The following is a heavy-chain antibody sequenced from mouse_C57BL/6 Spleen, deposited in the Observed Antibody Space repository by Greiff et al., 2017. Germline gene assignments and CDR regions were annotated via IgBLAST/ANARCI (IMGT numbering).Heavy chain of an antibody. CDR2: ISSGGSYT. D-gene: IGHD1-1*01. Sequence: EVMLVESGGDLVKPGGSLKLSCAASGFTFSSYGMSWVRQTPDKRLEWVATISSGGSYTYYPDSVKGRFTISRDNAKNTLYLQMSSLKSEDTAMYYCARHDYDGSSPLFAYWGQGTLVTVSA. V-gene: IGHV5-6*01. CDR3: ARHDYDGSSPLFAY. J-gene: IGHJ3*01. CDR1: GFTFSSYG.